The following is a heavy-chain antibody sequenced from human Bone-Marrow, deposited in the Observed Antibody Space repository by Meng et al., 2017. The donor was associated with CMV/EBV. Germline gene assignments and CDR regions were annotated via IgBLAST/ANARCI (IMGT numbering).Heavy chain of an antibody. Sequence: ASVKVSCKASGYTFTSYGISWVRQAPGQGLEWMGWISAYNGNTNYAQKLQGRVTITTDESTSTAYMELSSLRSEDTAVYYCARATITGYFDYLGQGTLVTVSS. CDR1: GYTFTSYG. CDR2: ISAYNGNT. D-gene: IGHD5-12*01. V-gene: IGHV1-18*01. J-gene: IGHJ4*02. CDR3: ARATITGYFDY.